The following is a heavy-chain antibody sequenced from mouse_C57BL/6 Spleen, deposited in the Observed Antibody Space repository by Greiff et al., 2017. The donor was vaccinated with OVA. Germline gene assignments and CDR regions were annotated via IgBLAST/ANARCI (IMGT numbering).Heavy chain of an antibody. V-gene: IGHV5-4*01. J-gene: IGHJ1*03. D-gene: IGHD1-1*01. CDR2: ISDGGSYT. CDR3: ARGGYGSSSHWYFDV. CDR1: GFTFSSYA. Sequence: EVQGVESGGGLVKPGGSLKLSCAASGFTFSSYAMSWVRQTPEKRLEWVATISDGGSYTYYPDNVKGRFTISRDNAKNNLYLQMSHLKSEDTAMYYCARGGYGSSSHWYFDVWGTGTTVTVSS.